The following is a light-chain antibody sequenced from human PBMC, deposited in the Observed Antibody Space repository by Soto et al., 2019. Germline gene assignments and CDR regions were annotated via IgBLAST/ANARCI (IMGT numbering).Light chain of an antibody. V-gene: IGKV1-33*01. J-gene: IGKJ5*01. CDR3: QQADSFPIT. CDR1: QDISNY. CDR2: DAS. Sequence: DIQMTQSPSSLSASVGDRVTLTCQASQDISNYLNWYQQKPGKAPKLLIYDASNLETGVPSRFSGSGSGTDFTLSISSLQPEDFATYYCQQADSFPITFGQGTRLEIK.